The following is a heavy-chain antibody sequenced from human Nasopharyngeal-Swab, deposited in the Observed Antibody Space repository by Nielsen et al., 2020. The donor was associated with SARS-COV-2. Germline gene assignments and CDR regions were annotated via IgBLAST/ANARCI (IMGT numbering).Heavy chain of an antibody. D-gene: IGHD6-13*01. CDR3: SSSWTSPGYWYIDL. J-gene: IGHJ2*01. CDR1: GGSFSSNF. CDR2: IYYSGST. Sequence: SETLSLTCTFSGGSFSSNFWSWIRQHPGKGLEWIGYIYYSGSTNYSPSLKSRVTISVETSKNQFSLKLSSVTAADTAVYYCSSSWTSPGYWYIDLWGRGTLVTVSS. V-gene: IGHV4-59*01.